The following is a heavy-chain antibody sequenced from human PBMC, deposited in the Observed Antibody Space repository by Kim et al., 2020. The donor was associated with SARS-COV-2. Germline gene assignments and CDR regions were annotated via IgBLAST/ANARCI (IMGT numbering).Heavy chain of an antibody. V-gene: IGHV4-31*03. D-gene: IGHD4-17*01. J-gene: IGHJ3*02. CDR3: ARYGDAFDI. CDR2: IHYRGNT. CDR1: GGSISSGGYY. Sequence: SETLSLTCTVSGGSISSGGYYWSWLRQHPGKGLEWIGYIHYRGNTHYKPSLQSRVSISVDTSKNQLSLKLSSVTAADTAVYYCARYGDAFDIWCQGTMVTLSS.